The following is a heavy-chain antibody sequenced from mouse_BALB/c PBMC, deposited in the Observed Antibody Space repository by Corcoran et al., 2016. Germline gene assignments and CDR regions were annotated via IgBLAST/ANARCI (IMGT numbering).Heavy chain of an antibody. J-gene: IGHJ1*01. Sequence: EVQLQQSGPELVKPGASVKISCKASGYTFTDYNMHWVKQSHGKNLEWIGLINPYNGVTSYKQKFKGKATLTVDKSSSTAYMELLSLTSEDSAVYYCARGNYGSSSTAYFDVWGAGTTVTVSS. V-gene: IGHV1S29*02. CDR3: ARGNYGSSSTAYFDV. D-gene: IGHD1-1*01. CDR2: INPYNGVT. CDR1: GYTFTDYN.